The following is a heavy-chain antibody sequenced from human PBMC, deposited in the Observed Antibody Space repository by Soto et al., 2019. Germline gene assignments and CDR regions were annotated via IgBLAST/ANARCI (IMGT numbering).Heavy chain of an antibody. CDR1: GYTFTSYA. V-gene: IGHV1-69*13. Sequence: SVKVSCKASGYTFTSYAISWVRQAPGQGLEWMGGIIPIFGTANYAQKFQGRVTITADESTSTAYMELSSLRSEDTAVYYCARDRDFWSGPPSAYYYYGMDVWGQGTTVTVSS. J-gene: IGHJ6*02. D-gene: IGHD3-3*01. CDR2: IIPIFGTA. CDR3: ARDRDFWSGPPSAYYYYGMDV.